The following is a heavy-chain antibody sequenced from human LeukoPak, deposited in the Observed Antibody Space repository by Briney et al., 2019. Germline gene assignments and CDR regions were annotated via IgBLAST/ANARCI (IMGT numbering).Heavy chain of an antibody. J-gene: IGHJ6*02. D-gene: IGHD5-12*01. CDR1: GFTFSSYA. CDR3: ARERGLRLAYYYYYGMDV. Sequence: GGSLRLSCAASGFTFSSYAMHWVRQAPGKGLEWVAVISYDGSNKYYADSVKGRFTISRDNSKNTLYLQMNSLRAEDTAVYYCARERGLRLAYYYYYGMDVWGQGTTVTVSS. CDR2: ISYDGSNK. V-gene: IGHV3-30-3*01.